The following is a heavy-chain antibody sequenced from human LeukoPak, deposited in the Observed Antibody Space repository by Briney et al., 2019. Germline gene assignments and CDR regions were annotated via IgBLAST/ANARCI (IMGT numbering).Heavy chain of an antibody. CDR1: GDSVSSNSVT. CDR3: ARRLTQYDCFDP. CDR2: TYYRSTWYN. V-gene: IGHV6-1*01. Sequence: QTLSLTCAISGDSVSSNSVTWNWIRQSPSRGLAWLGRTYYRSTWYNDYAVSVRGRITVNPDTSKNQFSLHLNSVTPEDTAVYYCARRLTQYDCFDPWGQGILVTVSS. J-gene: IGHJ5*02. D-gene: IGHD2-2*01.